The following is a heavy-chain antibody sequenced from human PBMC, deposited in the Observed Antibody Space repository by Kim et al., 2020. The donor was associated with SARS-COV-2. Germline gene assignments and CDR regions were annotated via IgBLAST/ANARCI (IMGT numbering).Heavy chain of an antibody. CDR3: ARGHPRSNSFDY. CDR1: GGSISSYY. Sequence: SETLSLTCTVSGGSISSYYWSWIRQPPGKGLEWIGYIYYSGSTNYNPSLKSRVTISVDTSKNQFSLKLSSVTAADTAVYYCARGHPRSNSFDYWGQGTLVTVSS. V-gene: IGHV4-59*01. D-gene: IGHD4-4*01. J-gene: IGHJ4*02. CDR2: IYYSGST.